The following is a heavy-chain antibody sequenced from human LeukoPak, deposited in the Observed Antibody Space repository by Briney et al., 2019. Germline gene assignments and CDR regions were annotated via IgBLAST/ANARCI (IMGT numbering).Heavy chain of an antibody. CDR3: ARGDGYNYSRYYYYYMDV. CDR1: GASISNTNYY. D-gene: IGHD5-24*01. V-gene: IGHV4-39*07. J-gene: IGHJ6*03. Sequence: SETLSLTCSVSGASISNTNYYWGWIRQPPGKWQEWAASIYYTGTTYHNPSLNSRVTISVDTSKNQFSLKLSSVTAADTAMHYCARGDGYNYSRYYYYYMDVWGKGTTVTVPS. CDR2: IYYTGTT.